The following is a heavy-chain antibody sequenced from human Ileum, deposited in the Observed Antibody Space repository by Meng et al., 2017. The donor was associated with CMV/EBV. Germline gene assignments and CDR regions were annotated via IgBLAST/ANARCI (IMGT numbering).Heavy chain of an antibody. J-gene: IGHJ4*02. CDR3: ARPYTGASTLRF. CDR1: GFTFRDYW. V-gene: IGHV3-74*01. D-gene: IGHD1-26*01. CDR2: INNDGNTA. Sequence: GGSLRLSCAASGFTFRDYWMHWVRQSPRNGLVWVSRINNDGNTADYADSVKGRFTISRDNTKNTLYLQMNSLRADDTSVYYCARPYTGASTLRFWGQGTLVTVSS.